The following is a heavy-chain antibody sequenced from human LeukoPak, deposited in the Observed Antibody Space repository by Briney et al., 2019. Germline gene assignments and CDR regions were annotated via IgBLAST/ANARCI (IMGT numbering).Heavy chain of an antibody. V-gene: IGHV1-2*02. D-gene: IGHD3-22*01. Sequence: ASVKVSCKASGYTFTGQFMHWVRQAPGQGLEWMGWINPNTGDTNYAQKFQGRVTMTRDTTINTAYMDLSRLTSDDTAVYYCAGNTLSYYYDSSGYYNAFDIWGQGTMVTVSS. CDR1: GYTFTGQF. CDR3: AGNTLSYYYDSSGYYNAFDI. J-gene: IGHJ3*02. CDR2: INPNTGDT.